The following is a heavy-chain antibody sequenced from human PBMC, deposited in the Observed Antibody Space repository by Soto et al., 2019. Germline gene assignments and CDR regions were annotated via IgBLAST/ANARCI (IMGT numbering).Heavy chain of an antibody. D-gene: IGHD2-15*01. CDR1: GFTFSSYS. Sequence: EVKLVESGGGLVKPGGSLRLSCAASGFTFSSYSMNWVRQAPGKGLEWVSSISSSSSYIYYADSVKGRFTISRDNAKNSLYLQMNSLRAEDTAVYYCARRYCSGGSCYIDYWGQGTLVTVSS. CDR3: ARRYCSGGSCYIDY. CDR2: ISSSSSYI. J-gene: IGHJ4*02. V-gene: IGHV3-21*01.